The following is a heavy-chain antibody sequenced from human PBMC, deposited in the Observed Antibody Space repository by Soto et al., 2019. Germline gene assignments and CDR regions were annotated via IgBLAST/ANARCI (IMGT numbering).Heavy chain of an antibody. CDR1: GDSISSGGYS. D-gene: IGHD1-26*01. CDR3: GREGVSGSTERYFNV. Sequence: QLQLQESGSGLVKPSQTLSLTCAVSGDSISSGGYSWSWLRQPPGKGLEWIGYIFHSGSTFYNPSLKNRFTISADGSKNHVSVELSAVAVADTAAYYCGREGVSGSTERYFNVWFRGSLVPVSS. CDR2: IFHSGST. J-gene: IGHJ2*01. V-gene: IGHV4-30-2*01.